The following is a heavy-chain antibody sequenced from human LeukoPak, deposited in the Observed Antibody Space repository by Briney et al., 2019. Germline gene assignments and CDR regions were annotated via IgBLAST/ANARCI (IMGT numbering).Heavy chain of an antibody. J-gene: IGHJ6*02. CDR3: ARDRSVKGYYYYGMDV. Sequence: PSETLSLTCTVSGDSISSYYWSWIRQPPGKGLEWIGYISYSGRTNYNPSLESQVTISVDTSKNQFSLKLSSVTAADTAMYYCARDRSVKGYYYYGMDVWGQGTTVTVSS. D-gene: IGHD6-6*01. CDR2: ISYSGRT. V-gene: IGHV4-59*01. CDR1: GDSISSYY.